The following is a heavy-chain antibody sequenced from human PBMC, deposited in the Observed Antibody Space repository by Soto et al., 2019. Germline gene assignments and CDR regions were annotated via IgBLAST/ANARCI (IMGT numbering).Heavy chain of an antibody. CDR1: GYSFYSHS. V-gene: IGHV1-18*01. CDR3: ARCIQGDYYYGMDV. Sequence: QAQLVKSGEEVKKPGASVKVSCKASGYSFYSHSISWVRQAPGQGLEWMGRINGDYGNTQYAQKFRGRVTMTTDTSTTTVYMELTNLRSYDTAVYYCARCIQGDYYYGMDVWGQGTTVTVSS. D-gene: IGHD5-18*01. J-gene: IGHJ6*02. CDR2: INGDYGNT.